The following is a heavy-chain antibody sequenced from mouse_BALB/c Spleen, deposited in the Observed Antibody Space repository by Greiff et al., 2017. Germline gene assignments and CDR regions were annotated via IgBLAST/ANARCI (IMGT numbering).Heavy chain of an antibody. J-gene: IGHJ3*01. V-gene: IGHV14-4*02. CDR3: NADGYDSAWFAY. CDR1: GFNIKDYY. Sequence: EVQLQQSGAELVRSGASVKLSCTASGFNIKDYYMHWVKQRPEQGLEWIGWIDPENGDTEYAPKFQGKATMTADTSSNTAYLQLSSLTSEDTAVYYCNADGYDSAWFAYWGQGTLVTVSA. D-gene: IGHD2-2*01. CDR2: IDPENGDT.